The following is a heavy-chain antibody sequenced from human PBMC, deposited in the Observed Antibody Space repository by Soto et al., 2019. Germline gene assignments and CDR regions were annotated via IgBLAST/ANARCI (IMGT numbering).Heavy chain of an antibody. Sequence: SETLSLTCTVSGGSISSRPYHWGWIRQPPGKGLEWIGTIYYSGSTNYNPSLKSRVTISVDTSKNQFSLKLSSVTAADTAVYYCARGVGGMDVWGQGTTVTVSS. V-gene: IGHV4-39*07. CDR1: GGSISSRPYH. D-gene: IGHD3-10*01. CDR2: IYYSGST. CDR3: ARGVGGMDV. J-gene: IGHJ6*02.